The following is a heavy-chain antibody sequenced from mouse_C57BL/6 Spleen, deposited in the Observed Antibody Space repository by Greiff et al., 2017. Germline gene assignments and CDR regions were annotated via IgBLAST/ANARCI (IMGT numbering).Heavy chain of an antibody. CDR1: GYTFTSYT. D-gene: IGHD2-3*01. Sequence: QVQLKESGAELARPGASVKMSCKASGYTFTSYTMHWVKQRPGQGLEWIGYINPSSDYTKYNQNFKDKATLTADKSSSTAYMQLSSLTSEDSAVYYCAREAVGYYPFAYWGQGTLVTVSA. CDR2: INPSSDYT. CDR3: AREAVGYYPFAY. V-gene: IGHV1-4*01. J-gene: IGHJ3*01.